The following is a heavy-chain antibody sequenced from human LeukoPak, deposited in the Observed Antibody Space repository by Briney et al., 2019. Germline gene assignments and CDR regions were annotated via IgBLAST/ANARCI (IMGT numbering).Heavy chain of an antibody. Sequence: SETLSLTCTVSGGFISSYYWSWIRQPPGKGLEWIGYIYYSGSTNYNPSLKSRVTISVDTSKNQFSLKLSSVTAADTAVYYCASHKAATGYYYYGMDVWGQGTTVTVSS. J-gene: IGHJ6*02. CDR1: GGFISSYY. V-gene: IGHV4-59*08. CDR2: IYYSGST. D-gene: IGHD2-15*01. CDR3: ASHKAATGYYYYGMDV.